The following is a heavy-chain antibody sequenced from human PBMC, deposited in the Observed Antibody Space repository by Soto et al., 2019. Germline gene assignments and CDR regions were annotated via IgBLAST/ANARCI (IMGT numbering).Heavy chain of an antibody. CDR2: ISAYNGNT. CDR3: ARDGRSYRFNYYYYYMDV. D-gene: IGHD3-10*01. V-gene: IGHV1-18*01. Sequence: ASVKVSCKASGYTFTSYGISWVRQAPGQGLEWMGWISAYNGNTNYAQKLQGRVTMTTDTSTSTAYMELRSLRSDDTAVYYCARDGRSYRFNYYYYYMDVWGKGTTVTVSS. J-gene: IGHJ6*03. CDR1: GYTFTSYG.